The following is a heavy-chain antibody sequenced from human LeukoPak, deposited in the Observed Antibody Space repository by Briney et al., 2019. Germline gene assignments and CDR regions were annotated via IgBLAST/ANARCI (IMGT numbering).Heavy chain of an antibody. CDR3: AREDGYCSGGNCYSYFDS. V-gene: IGHV3-74*01. CDR1: GFTFSSYW. J-gene: IGHJ4*02. Sequence: GGSLRLSCAVSGFTFSSYWMHWVRQAPGKGLVWVSHIKTDGSTTAYADSVKGRFTITRDNTRNSLFLQMYSLRAEDTAVYFCAREDGYCSGGNCYSYFDSWGQGTLVTVSS. D-gene: IGHD2-15*01. CDR2: IKTDGSTT.